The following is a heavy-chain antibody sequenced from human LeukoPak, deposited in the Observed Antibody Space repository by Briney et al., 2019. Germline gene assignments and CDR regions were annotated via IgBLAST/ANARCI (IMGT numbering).Heavy chain of an antibody. V-gene: IGHV4-39*07. CDR3: ARERGYNYGFSFDP. Sequence: SETLSLTCTVSGVSISSSSYYWGWIRQPPGKGLEWTGSIYYSGSTYYNPSLKRLVTISVDTSKNQFSLNLTSVTAADTAVYYCARERGYNYGFSFDPWGQGTLVTVSS. CDR2: IYYSGST. D-gene: IGHD5-18*01. CDR1: GVSISSSSYY. J-gene: IGHJ5*02.